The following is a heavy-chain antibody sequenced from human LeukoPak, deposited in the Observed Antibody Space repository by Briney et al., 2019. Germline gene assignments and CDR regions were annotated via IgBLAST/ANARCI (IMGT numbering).Heavy chain of an antibody. CDR2: IVVGSGNT. Sequence: ASVKVSXKPSGFTFTTSAMQWVRQARGQRLEWIGWIVVGSGNTNYAQKFQERVTISRDVSTSTAYMELSSLRSEDTVVYYCAAGGRYYYGFDYWGQGTLVTVSS. CDR3: AAGGRYYYGFDY. J-gene: IGHJ4*02. CDR1: GFTFTTSA. V-gene: IGHV1-58*02. D-gene: IGHD3-10*01.